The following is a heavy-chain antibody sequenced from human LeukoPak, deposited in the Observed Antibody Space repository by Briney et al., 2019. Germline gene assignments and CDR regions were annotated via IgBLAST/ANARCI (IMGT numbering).Heavy chain of an antibody. Sequence: GRSLRLSCAASGFTFDDYAMHWVRQAPGKGLEWVSGISWNSGSIGYADSVKGRFTISRDNAKNSLYLQMNSLRAEDTALYYCAKDIGQQRVFPGAFDIWGQGTMVTVSS. CDR2: ISWNSGSI. CDR3: AKDIGQQRVFPGAFDI. J-gene: IGHJ3*02. D-gene: IGHD6-13*01. V-gene: IGHV3-9*01. CDR1: GFTFDDYA.